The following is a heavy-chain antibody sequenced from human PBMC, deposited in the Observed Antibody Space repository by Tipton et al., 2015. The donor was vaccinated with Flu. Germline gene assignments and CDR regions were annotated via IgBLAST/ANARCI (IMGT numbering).Heavy chain of an antibody. J-gene: IGHJ5*02. D-gene: IGHD4-11*01. Sequence: LRLSCTISGGSIRGGSYYWSWIRQPAGKGLEWIGRIYPSGDTNYNPSLKSRVTISLDTSRNQFSLQLNSVTAADTAVYYCARRSYSNYVSDPKNWFDPWGQGTLVTVSS. CDR2: IYPSGDT. CDR1: GGSIRGGSYY. V-gene: IGHV4-61*02. CDR3: ARRSYSNYVSDPKNWFDP.